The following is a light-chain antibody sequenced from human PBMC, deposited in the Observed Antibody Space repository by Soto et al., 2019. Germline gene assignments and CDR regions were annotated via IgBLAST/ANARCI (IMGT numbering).Light chain of an antibody. J-gene: IGKJ1*01. V-gene: IGKV1-39*01. CDR3: QQSYSTPRT. CDR2: AAS. CDR1: QSISSY. Sequence: DIQMTQSPSSLSASVGDRVTITCRASQSISSYLNWYQQKPGKAPKLLIYAASSLQSGVPSRFSGSGSGTDFTLTISSLQPEDFATYYCQQSYSTPRTFXQGPKVDI.